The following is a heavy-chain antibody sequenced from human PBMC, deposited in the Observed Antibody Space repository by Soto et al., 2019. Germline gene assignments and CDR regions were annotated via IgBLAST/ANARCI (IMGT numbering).Heavy chain of an antibody. V-gene: IGHV3-23*01. D-gene: IGHD3-3*01. J-gene: IGHJ4*02. CDR3: AKGPIFGVENIYDY. CDR1: GFTFSSYA. Sequence: EVQLLESGGGLVQPGGSMRLSCAASGFTFSSYAMSWVRQAPGKGLEWVSGMSGSGGSAYYTDSGKGRFTISRDNSKKTLYLQMNSLRAEDTALYYCAKGPIFGVENIYDYWGQGTLVTVSS. CDR2: MSGSGGSA.